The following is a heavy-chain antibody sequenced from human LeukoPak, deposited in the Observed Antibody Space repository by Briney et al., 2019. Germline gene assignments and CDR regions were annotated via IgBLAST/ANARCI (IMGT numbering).Heavy chain of an antibody. Sequence: WASVRVSCKASGFPFTSYYINWVRQAPGQGLGWMGWISAYDSHTNYAQSLQGRVTFTTDTSTTTAYMELRSLRSDDTAVYYCVRGDTARAFYHFAYWGQGTLVTVSS. J-gene: IGHJ4*02. V-gene: IGHV1-18*04. CDR1: GFPFTSYY. CDR3: VRGDTARAFYHFAY. D-gene: IGHD3-3*02. CDR2: ISAYDSHT.